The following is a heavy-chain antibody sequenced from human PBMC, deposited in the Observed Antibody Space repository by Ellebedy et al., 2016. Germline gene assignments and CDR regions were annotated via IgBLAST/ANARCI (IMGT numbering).Heavy chain of an antibody. CDR3: AKNTAAGLWYYFDY. V-gene: IGHV3-13*04. Sequence: GESLKISCAASGFTFSSYDMHWVRQATGKGLEWVSAIGTAGDTYYPGSVKGRFTISRENAKNSLYLQMNSLRAGDTAVYYCAKNTAAGLWYYFDYWGQGTLVTVSS. J-gene: IGHJ4*02. CDR1: GFTFSSYD. CDR2: IGTAGDT. D-gene: IGHD6-13*01.